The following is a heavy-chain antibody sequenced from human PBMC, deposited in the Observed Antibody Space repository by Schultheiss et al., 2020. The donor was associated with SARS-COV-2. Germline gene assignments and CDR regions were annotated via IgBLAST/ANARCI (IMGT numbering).Heavy chain of an antibody. CDR3: ARDNNIGATPIFYRRENWFDP. D-gene: IGHD3-3*01. CDR1: GYTFTSYG. V-gene: IGHV1-18*01. Sequence: ASVKVSCKASGYTFTSYGISWVRQAPGQGLEWMGWISAYNGNTNYAQKLQGRVTMTTDTSTSTAYMELRSLRSDDTAVYYCARDNNIGATPIFYRRENWFDPWGQGTLVTVSS. CDR2: ISAYNGNT. J-gene: IGHJ5*02.